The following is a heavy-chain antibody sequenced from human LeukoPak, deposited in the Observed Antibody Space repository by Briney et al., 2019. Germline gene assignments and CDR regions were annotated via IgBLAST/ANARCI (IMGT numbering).Heavy chain of an antibody. D-gene: IGHD6-13*01. Sequence: SETLSLTCAVYGGSFSGYYWSWIRQPPGKGLEWIGEINHSESTNYNPSLKSRVTISVDTSKNQFSLKLSSVTAADTAVYYCARVSWSSWYGDYWGQGTLVTVSS. J-gene: IGHJ4*02. CDR2: INHSEST. V-gene: IGHV4-34*01. CDR1: GGSFSGYY. CDR3: ARVSWSSWYGDY.